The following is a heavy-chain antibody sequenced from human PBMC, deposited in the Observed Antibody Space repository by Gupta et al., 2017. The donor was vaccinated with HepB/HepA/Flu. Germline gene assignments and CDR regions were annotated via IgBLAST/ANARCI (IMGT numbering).Heavy chain of an antibody. Sequence: QLQLQESGPGLVKPSETLSLTCTVSGGSISSSSYFWGWIRQPPGKGLECIGNIYYSGSTYYNPSLKSRITISVDTSKNQFSLKLSSVTAADTAVYYCARRLGMSAPFDYWGQGTLVTVSS. J-gene: IGHJ4*02. D-gene: IGHD7-27*01. V-gene: IGHV4-39*01. CDR2: IYYSGST. CDR3: ARRLGMSAPFDY. CDR1: GGSISSSSYF.